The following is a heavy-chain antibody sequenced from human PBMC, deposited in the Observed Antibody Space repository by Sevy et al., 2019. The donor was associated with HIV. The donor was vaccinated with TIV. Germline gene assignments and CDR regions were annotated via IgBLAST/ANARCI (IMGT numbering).Heavy chain of an antibody. CDR3: ARDSDGSGHYYTDYFDY. V-gene: IGHV1-18*01. J-gene: IGHJ4*02. CDR1: GYTFTTYP. D-gene: IGHD3-22*01. CDR2: ISTYSGET. Sequence: ASVKVSCKASGYTFTTYPIGWVRQAPGQGLEWMGWISTYSGETRDAQKFQGRATMTTDTSTSTAYLELRSLRSDDTAVYYCARDSDGSGHYYTDYFDYWGQGTLVTVSS.